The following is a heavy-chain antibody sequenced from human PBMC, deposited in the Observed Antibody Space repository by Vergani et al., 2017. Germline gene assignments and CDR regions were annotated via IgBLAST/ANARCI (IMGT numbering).Heavy chain of an antibody. D-gene: IGHD6-19*01. CDR2: IIPILGIA. CDR3: ASVPQSIGWHVYLLHYYGMDV. Sequence: QVQLVRSGAEVKKPGSSVKVSCKASGGTFSSYAISWVRQAPGQGLEWMGRIIPILGIANYAQKFQGRVTITADKSTRTAYMELSSQRSEDTAVYYCASVPQSIGWHVYLLHYYGMDVWGQGTTVTVSS. J-gene: IGHJ6*02. CDR1: GGTFSSYA. V-gene: IGHV1-69*04.